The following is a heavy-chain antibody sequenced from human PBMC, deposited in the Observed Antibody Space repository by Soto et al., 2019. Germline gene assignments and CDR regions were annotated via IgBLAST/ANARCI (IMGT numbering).Heavy chain of an antibody. CDR2: IYYSGST. D-gene: IGHD3-10*01. CDR3: AREVITMVRGVITFDP. J-gene: IGHJ5*02. Sequence: PSETLSLTCTVSGGSISSSSYYWGWIRQPPGKGLEWIGSIYYSGSTYYNPSLKSRVTISVDTSKNQFSLKLSSVTAADTAVYYCAREVITMVRGVITFDPWGQGTLVTVSS. CDR1: GGSISSSSYY. V-gene: IGHV4-39*01.